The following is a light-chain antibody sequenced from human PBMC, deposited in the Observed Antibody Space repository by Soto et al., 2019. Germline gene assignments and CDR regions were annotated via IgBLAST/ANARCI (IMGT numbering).Light chain of an antibody. CDR1: SRDVGGYNY. CDR2: DVS. Sequence: QSVLTQPASVSGSPGQSITISCTGTSRDVGGYNYVSWYQQHPGKAPTLMIYDVSNRPSGVSNRFSGSQSGNTASLTISGLQAEDEADYYCSSYTSSSVVFGGGTKLTVL. J-gene: IGLJ2*01. V-gene: IGLV2-14*01. CDR3: SSYTSSSVV.